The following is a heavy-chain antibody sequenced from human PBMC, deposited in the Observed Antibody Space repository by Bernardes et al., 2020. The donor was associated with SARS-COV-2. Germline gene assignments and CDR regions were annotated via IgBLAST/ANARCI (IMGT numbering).Heavy chain of an antibody. J-gene: IGHJ5*02. CDR1: GFTFRSFG. D-gene: IGHD1-26*01. CDR3: AKPAYSGNARGWFDP. CDR2: ISYDGYNK. V-gene: IGHV3-30*18. Sequence: SLRLSCVASGFTFRSFGMHWVRQAPGKGLEWVALISYDGYNKYYADSVKGRFSISRDNSNNTLLLQMTSLTVEDTAIYYCAKPAYSGNARGWFDPWGQGTLVTVSS.